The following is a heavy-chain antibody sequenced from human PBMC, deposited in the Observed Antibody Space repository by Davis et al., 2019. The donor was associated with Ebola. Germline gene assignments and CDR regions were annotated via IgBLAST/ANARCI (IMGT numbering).Heavy chain of an antibody. Sequence: GESLKISCAASGFTFSTSGMSWVRQAPGKGLEWVSSSGGRGGGTDYADSVKGRCTISRDNSKNTLYLQMESLRVEDTAVYYCAKDRVRLWFGEGGQGTLVTVSS. CDR1: GFTFSTSG. V-gene: IGHV3-23*01. CDR2: SGGRGGGT. D-gene: IGHD3-10*01. J-gene: IGHJ4*02. CDR3: AKDRVRLWFGE.